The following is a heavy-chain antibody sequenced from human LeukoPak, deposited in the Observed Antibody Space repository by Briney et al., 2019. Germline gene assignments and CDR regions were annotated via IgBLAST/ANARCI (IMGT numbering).Heavy chain of an antibody. D-gene: IGHD1-26*01. CDR1: GFTFSDHH. V-gene: IGHV3-11*01. J-gene: IGHJ4*02. CDR3: ARMYSGSYGGIDY. CDR2: ISTSGSTI. Sequence: GGSLRLSCAASGFTFSDHHMSWIRQAPGKGLEWVSYISTSGSTIYYADSVKGRFTISRDNAKKSLFLQMKSLRAEDTAVYYCARMYSGSYGGIDYWGQGTLVTVSS.